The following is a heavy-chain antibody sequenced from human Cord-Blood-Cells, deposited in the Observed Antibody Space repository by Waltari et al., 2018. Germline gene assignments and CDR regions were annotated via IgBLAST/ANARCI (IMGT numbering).Heavy chain of an antibody. Sequence: EVQLVESGGGLVQPGGSLRLSCAASGFTFSSYWMHWVRQAPGKGLGWVSRINSDGSSTSYADSVKGRFTISRDNAKNTLYLQMNSLRAEDTAVYYCARSIRLPTVTTYYYYYGMDVWGQGTTVTVSS. CDR2: INSDGSST. V-gene: IGHV3-74*01. CDR1: GFTFSSYW. J-gene: IGHJ6*02. CDR3: ARSIRLPTVTTYYYYYGMDV. D-gene: IGHD4-17*01.